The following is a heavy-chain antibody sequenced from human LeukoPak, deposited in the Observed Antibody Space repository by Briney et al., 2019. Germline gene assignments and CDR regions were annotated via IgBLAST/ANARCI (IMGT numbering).Heavy chain of an antibody. CDR2: IIPILGIA. D-gene: IGHD3-22*01. CDR3: ARDLDYYDSSGYYDY. CDR1: GGTFSSYA. J-gene: IGHJ4*02. Sequence: SVKVSCKASGGTFSSYAISWVRQAPGQGLEWWGRIIPILGIANYAQKFQGRVTITADKSTSTAYMELSSLRSEDTAVYYCARDLDYYDSSGYYDYWGQGTLVTVSS. V-gene: IGHV1-69*04.